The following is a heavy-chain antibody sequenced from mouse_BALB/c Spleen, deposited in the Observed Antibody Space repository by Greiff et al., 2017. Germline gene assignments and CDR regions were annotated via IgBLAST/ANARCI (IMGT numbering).Heavy chain of an antibody. V-gene: IGHV2-9*02. CDR1: GFSLTSYG. D-gene: IGHD2-2*01. Sequence: VKVVESGPGLVAPSQSLSITCTVSGFSLTSYGVHWVRQPPGKGLEWLGVIWAGGSTNYNSALMSRLSISKDNSKSQVFLKMNSLQTDDTAMYYCARGGLRRDAWFAYWGQGTLVTVSA. CDR2: IWAGGST. J-gene: IGHJ3*01. CDR3: ARGGLRRDAWFAY.